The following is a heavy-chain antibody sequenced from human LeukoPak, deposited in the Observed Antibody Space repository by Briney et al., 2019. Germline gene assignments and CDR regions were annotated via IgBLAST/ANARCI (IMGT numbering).Heavy chain of an antibody. CDR2: IWDDGNNK. Sequence: TGGPLRLSCAASGFSFSNHGMHWVRQAPGKRLEWVAVIWDDGNNKRYANSVNGRFTISRDNSENTLYLQMNGLTAEDTAMYYCARDSYQDYYGRFDPWGQGTLVIVSS. D-gene: IGHD3-10*01. V-gene: IGHV3-33*01. CDR1: GFSFSNHG. J-gene: IGHJ5*02. CDR3: ARDSYQDYYGRFDP.